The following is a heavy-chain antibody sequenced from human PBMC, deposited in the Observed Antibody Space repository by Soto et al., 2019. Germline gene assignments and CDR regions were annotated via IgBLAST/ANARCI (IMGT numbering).Heavy chain of an antibody. D-gene: IGHD6-13*01. CDR1: GYTFTSYG. Sequence: ASVKVSCKASGYTFTSYGISWVRQAPGQGLEWMGWISAYNGNTNYAQKLQGRVTMTTDTSTSTAYMELRSLRSDDTAVYYCARGRYSSSWYLGYYYYGMDVWGQGTTVTVS. J-gene: IGHJ6*02. CDR3: ARGRYSSSWYLGYYYYGMDV. CDR2: ISAYNGNT. V-gene: IGHV1-18*01.